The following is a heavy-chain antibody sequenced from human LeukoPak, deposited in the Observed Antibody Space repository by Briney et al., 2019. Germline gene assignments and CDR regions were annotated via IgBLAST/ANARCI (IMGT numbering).Heavy chain of an antibody. V-gene: IGHV3-30-3*01. CDR1: GFTFSSYA. D-gene: IGHD5-24*01. J-gene: IGHJ4*02. Sequence: GGSLRLSCAASGFTFSSYAMHWVRQAPGKGLEWVAVISYDGSNKYYADSVKGRFTISRDNSKNTLYLQMNSLRAEDTAVYYCAKEVRDSYNFHYWGQGTLVTVSS. CDR2: ISYDGSNK. CDR3: AKEVRDSYNFHY.